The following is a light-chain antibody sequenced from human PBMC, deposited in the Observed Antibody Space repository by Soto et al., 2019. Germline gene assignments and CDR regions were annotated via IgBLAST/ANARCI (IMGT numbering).Light chain of an antibody. CDR1: QSVSSN. CDR3: QQYNNWPRT. CDR2: GAS. J-gene: IGKJ1*01. V-gene: IGKV3-20*01. Sequence: DIVLTQSPDTLSLSPGERATLSCRASQSVSSNLAWYQQKPGQAPRLLIYGASSRATGVPDRFSGSGSGTDFTLTIRRLGPEDSAVYYCQQYNNWPRTFGQGTKVEIK.